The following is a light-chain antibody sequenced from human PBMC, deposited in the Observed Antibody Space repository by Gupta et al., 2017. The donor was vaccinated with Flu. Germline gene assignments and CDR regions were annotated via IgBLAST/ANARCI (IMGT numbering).Light chain of an antibody. J-gene: IGLJ3*02. CDR1: SRDVGNYNY. V-gene: IGLV2-8*01. Sequence: QSALPQPPSASGSPGQSVTISCTGTSRDVGNYNYVSWYRQYPGRAPKLMIYGVNKRPSGVPDRFTGSKSGNTASLTVSGLQAEDEADYYCSSYAGSNIMVFGGGTKLTVL. CDR2: GVN. CDR3: SSYAGSNIMV.